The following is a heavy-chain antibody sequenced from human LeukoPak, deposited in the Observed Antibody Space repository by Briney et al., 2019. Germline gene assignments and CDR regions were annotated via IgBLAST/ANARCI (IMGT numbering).Heavy chain of an antibody. CDR2: IKQDGSEK. J-gene: IGHJ4*02. Sequence: GGSLRLSCAASGFTFNGYWMSWVRLAPGKGLEWVANIKQDGSEKYYVDSVEGRFTISRDNAKNSLYLQMNSLRAEDTAVYYCARERPSSGYYPYYFDYWGQGTLVTVSS. V-gene: IGHV3-7*01. CDR1: GFTFNGYW. CDR3: ARERPSSGYYPYYFDY. D-gene: IGHD3-22*01.